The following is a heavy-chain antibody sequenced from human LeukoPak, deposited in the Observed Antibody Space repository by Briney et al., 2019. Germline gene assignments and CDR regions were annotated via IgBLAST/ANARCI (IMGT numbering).Heavy chain of an antibody. CDR2: IYYSGST. CDR1: GFTFGDYG. CDR3: ARVFPLSVNDAFDM. J-gene: IGHJ3*02. D-gene: IGHD2-21*01. V-gene: IGHV4-59*01. Sequence: PGGSLRLSCTASGFTFGDYGMSWVRQPPGKGLEWIGYIYYSGSTNYNPSLKSRVTMSVDRSKNQFSLKLSSVTAADTAVYYCARVFPLSVNDAFDMWGQGTMVTVSS.